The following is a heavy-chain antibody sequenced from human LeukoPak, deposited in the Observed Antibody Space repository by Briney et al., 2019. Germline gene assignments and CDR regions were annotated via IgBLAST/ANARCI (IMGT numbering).Heavy chain of an antibody. CDR1: GGSFSGYY. V-gene: IGHV4-34*01. CDR2: INHSGST. Sequence: SETLSLTCAVYGGSFSGYYWSWIRQPPGKGLEWIGEINHSGSTNYNPSLKSRVTISADTSKNQFSLKLSSVTAADTAVYYCARALRYFDWSWASWGQGTLVTVSS. D-gene: IGHD3-9*01. CDR3: ARALRYFDWSWAS. J-gene: IGHJ4*02.